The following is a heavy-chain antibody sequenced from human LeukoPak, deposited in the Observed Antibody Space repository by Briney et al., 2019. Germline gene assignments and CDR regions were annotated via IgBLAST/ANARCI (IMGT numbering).Heavy chain of an antibody. CDR1: GFTFSSYA. V-gene: IGHV3-23*01. CDR3: AKNRGTGMAFYDH. J-gene: IGHJ4*02. CDR2: ISCGGGYI. D-gene: IGHD5-18*01. Sequence: PGGSLRLSCAASGFTFSSYAMTWVRRAPGKGLEWVSAISCGGGYIYYGDSVTGRFTSSRDNSESTLYLQMNNLRAEDTAVYYCAKNRGTGMAFYDHWGQGIQVTVSS.